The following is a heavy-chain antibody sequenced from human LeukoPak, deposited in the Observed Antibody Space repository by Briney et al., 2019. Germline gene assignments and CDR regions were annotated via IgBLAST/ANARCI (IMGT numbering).Heavy chain of an antibody. CDR1: GFTVSSNY. J-gene: IGHJ4*02. D-gene: IGHD3-10*01. CDR3: ARALLWFGDRGRETDY. Sequence: QPGGSLRLSCAASGFTVSSNYMSWVRQAPGKGLEWVSVIYSGGSTYYADSVKGRFTISRDNSKNTLYLQMNSLRAEDTAVYYCARALLWFGDRGRETDYWGQGTLVTVSS. CDR2: IYSGGST. V-gene: IGHV3-53*01.